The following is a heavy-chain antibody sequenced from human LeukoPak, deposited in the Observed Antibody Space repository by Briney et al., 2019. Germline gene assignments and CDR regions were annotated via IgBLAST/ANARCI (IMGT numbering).Heavy chain of an antibody. CDR1: GGTFSSYA. Sequence: GASVKVSCKASGGTFSSYAISWVRQAPGQGLEWMGGIIPIFGTANYAQKFQGRVTITADESTSTAYMELSSLRSEVTAVYYCASSVVVTANGLDYWGQGTLVTVSS. D-gene: IGHD2-21*02. CDR2: IIPIFGTA. V-gene: IGHV1-69*13. CDR3: ASSVVVTANGLDY. J-gene: IGHJ4*02.